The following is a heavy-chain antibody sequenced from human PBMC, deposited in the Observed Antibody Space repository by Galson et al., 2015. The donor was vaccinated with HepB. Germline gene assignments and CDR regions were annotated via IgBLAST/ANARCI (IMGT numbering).Heavy chain of an antibody. D-gene: IGHD6-13*01. Sequence: SVKVSCKASAGTFSSYAISWVRQAPGQGLEWMGGIIPIFGTANYAQKFQGRVTITADESTSTAYMELSSLRSEDTAVYYCARGYSTTAAGTYYFDYWGQGTLVTVSS. CDR1: AGTFSSYA. J-gene: IGHJ4*02. CDR3: ARGYSTTAAGTYYFDY. CDR2: IIPIFGTA. V-gene: IGHV1-69*13.